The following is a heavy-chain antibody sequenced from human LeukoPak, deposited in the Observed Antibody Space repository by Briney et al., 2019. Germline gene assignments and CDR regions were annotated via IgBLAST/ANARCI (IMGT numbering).Heavy chain of an antibody. CDR1: GGSITNYY. J-gene: IGHJ4*02. V-gene: IGHV4-59*01. CDR2: FYYSGST. CDR3: ATGSSYPPGELDY. D-gene: IGHD3-16*02. Sequence: SETLSLTCTVSGGSITNYYWSWIRQSPGKGLEGIGYFYYSGSTNYNPSLKSRGTISVDTSKNPFSLKLRSVPAADTAVYYCATGSSYPPGELDYWGQGTLVTVSS.